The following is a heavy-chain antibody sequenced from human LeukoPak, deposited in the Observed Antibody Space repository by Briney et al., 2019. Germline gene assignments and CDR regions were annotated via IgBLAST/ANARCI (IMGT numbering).Heavy chain of an antibody. D-gene: IGHD3-9*01. V-gene: IGHV4-39*01. Sequence: ASETLSLTCSVSGASTRSSTYYWGWIRQPPGKGLEWIGSIYSTGSAYYNPSLVSRVTMSVDTSKNQFSLKARSVTATDTGIYYCARQYGSANDWYHFDYWGQGIPVTVSS. CDR1: GASTRSSTYY. CDR2: IYSTGSA. J-gene: IGHJ4*02. CDR3: ARQYGSANDWYHFDY.